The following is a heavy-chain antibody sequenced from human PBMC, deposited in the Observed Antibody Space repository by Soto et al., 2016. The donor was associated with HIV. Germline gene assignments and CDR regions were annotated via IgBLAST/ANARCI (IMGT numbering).Heavy chain of an antibody. V-gene: IGHV3-48*04. Sequence: EVQLLESGGGLVQPGGSQRLSCVGYGFIFSNFSMTWVRQAPGKGLEWISYISSSSGLIHYADSVKGRFTISRDNAKNSLYLQMNSLRAEDTAVYYCARRKEGQDYXGQGTLVTVSS. CDR2: ISSSSGLI. J-gene: IGHJ4*02. CDR1: GFIFSNFS. CDR3: ARRKEGQDY.